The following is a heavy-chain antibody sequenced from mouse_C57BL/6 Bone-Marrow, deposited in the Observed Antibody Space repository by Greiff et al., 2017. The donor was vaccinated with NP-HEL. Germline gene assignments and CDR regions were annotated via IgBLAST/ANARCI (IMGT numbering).Heavy chain of an antibody. D-gene: IGHD1-1*01. J-gene: IGHJ3*01. CDR1: GYTFTSYW. CDR3: ARVRSAWFAD. CDR2: IDPSDSYT. V-gene: IGHV1-50*01. Sequence: VQLQQSGAELVKPGASVKLSCKASGYTFTSYWMQWVKQRPGQGLEWIGEIDPSDSYTNYNQKFKGKATLTVDTSSSTAYMQLSSLTTEDSAVYYCARVRSAWFADWGKGTLVTVSA.